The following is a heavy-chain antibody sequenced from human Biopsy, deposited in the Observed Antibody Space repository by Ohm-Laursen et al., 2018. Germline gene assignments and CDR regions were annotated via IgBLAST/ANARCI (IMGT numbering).Heavy chain of an antibody. J-gene: IGHJ4*02. V-gene: IGHV1-2*02. CDR3: ARDPRYGYGSYFDY. CDR1: GYAVNDYF. CDR2: ISPNSGGT. D-gene: IGHD3-10*01. Sequence: ASVKVSCKGSGYAVNDYFLHWLRQAPGQGPEWMGWISPNSGGTNYAQKFQGRVTMTTDTSTSTVYLELSRLRSDDTAVYYCARDPRYGYGSYFDYWGQGTLVAVSS.